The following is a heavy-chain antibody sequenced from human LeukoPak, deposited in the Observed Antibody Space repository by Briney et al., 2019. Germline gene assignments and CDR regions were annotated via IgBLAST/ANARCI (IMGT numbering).Heavy chain of an antibody. CDR1: GGSFSGYY. Sequence: SETLSLTCAVYGGSFSGYYWSWIRQPPGKGLEWIGYIYYSGSTNYNPSLKSRVTISVDTSKNQFSLKLSSVTAADTAVYYCARVVRLEYSSSTHAFDIWGQGTMVTVSS. CDR2: IYYSGST. J-gene: IGHJ3*02. V-gene: IGHV4-59*01. CDR3: ARVVRLEYSSSTHAFDI. D-gene: IGHD6-6*01.